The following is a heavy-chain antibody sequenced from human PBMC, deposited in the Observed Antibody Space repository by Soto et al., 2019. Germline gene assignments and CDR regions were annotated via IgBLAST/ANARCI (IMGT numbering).Heavy chain of an antibody. CDR3: RGYYAKSNAVY. CDR2: ITSRAYSYAT. D-gene: IGHD1-26*01. CDR1: RFSFRDST. J-gene: IGHJ4*02. V-gene: IGHV3-73*01. Sequence: SLRLPCAASRFSFRDSTICGVPQTPPNWLEWVGRITSRAYSYATAFAASVKGRFTISRDDSDNTAFLQMNSLKTEDTAVYYCRGYYAKSNAVYWGQGTLVTVSS.